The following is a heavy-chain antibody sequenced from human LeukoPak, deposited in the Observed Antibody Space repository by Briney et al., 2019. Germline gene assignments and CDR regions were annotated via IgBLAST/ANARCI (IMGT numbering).Heavy chain of an antibody. D-gene: IGHD1-1*01. CDR1: GFTFSSYS. J-gene: IGHJ4*02. CDR2: IRHDGSNE. Sequence: PGGSLRLSCAASGFTFSSYSMNWVRQAPGKGLEWVAFIRHDGSNENYADSVRGRFAISRDNSKNTLFLQMNSLRGEDTAVYYCAREPGVSQLDIWGQGTLVTVSS. CDR3: AREPGVSQLDI. V-gene: IGHV3-30*02.